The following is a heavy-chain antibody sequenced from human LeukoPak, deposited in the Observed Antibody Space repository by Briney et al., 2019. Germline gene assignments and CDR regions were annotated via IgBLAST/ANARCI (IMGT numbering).Heavy chain of an antibody. J-gene: IGHJ4*02. D-gene: IGHD3-22*01. V-gene: IGHV3-20*04. CDR1: GFTFDYYG. CDR2: INWNGDST. Sequence: GGSLRLSCAASGFTFDYYGMTWVRQAPGKGLEWVAGINWNGDSTDYAESVKGRFTISRDNAKSSLCLQMNSLRAEDTALYYCARDRYYDNSECLDYWGQGTLVTVSS. CDR3: ARDRYYDNSECLDY.